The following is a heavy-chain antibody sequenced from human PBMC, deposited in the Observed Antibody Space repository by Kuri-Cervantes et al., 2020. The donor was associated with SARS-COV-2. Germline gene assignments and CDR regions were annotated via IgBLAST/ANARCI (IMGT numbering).Heavy chain of an antibody. V-gene: IGHV4-38-2*02. J-gene: IGHJ4*02. CDR2: IYYSGST. D-gene: IGHD6-19*01. CDR3: ARDGRSVAGPGVDY. Sequence: SETLSLTCAVSGYSISSGYYWGWIRQPPGKGLEWIGSIYYSGSTYYNPSLKSRVTISVDTSKNQFSLKLSSVTAADTAVYYCARDGRSVAGPGVDYWGQGTLVNVSS. CDR1: GYSISSGYY.